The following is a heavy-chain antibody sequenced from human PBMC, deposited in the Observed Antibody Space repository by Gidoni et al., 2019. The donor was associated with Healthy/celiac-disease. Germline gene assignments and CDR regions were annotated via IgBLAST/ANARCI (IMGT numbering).Heavy chain of an antibody. CDR1: GGPISSGGYY. J-gene: IGHJ6*02. CDR2: IYYSGST. V-gene: IGHV4-31*03. CDR3: AFYYYGMDV. Sequence: QVQLQESGPGLVKPSQTLSLPCPVPGGPISSGGYYWSWTRQHPGKGLEWIGYIYYSGSTYYSPSLKSRVTMSVDTSKNQFSLKLSSVTAADTAVYYCAFYYYGMDVWGQGTTVTVSS.